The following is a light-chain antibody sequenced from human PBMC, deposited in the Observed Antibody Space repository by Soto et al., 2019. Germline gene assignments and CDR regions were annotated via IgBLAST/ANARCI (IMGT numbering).Light chain of an antibody. J-gene: IGKJ1*01. CDR2: AAS. Sequence: DIQMTQSPSSLSASVGDRVTITCRASQSISDSLNWYQQKPGKAPKLLIYAASSLQSGIPSRFSGSGSETHFTLTISSLQTEDFATYYCQQSYSTPWTFGQGTKVDIK. CDR1: QSISDS. CDR3: QQSYSTPWT. V-gene: IGKV1-39*01.